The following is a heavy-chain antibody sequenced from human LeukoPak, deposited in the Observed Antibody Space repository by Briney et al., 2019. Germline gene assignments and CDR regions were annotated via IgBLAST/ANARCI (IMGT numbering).Heavy chain of an antibody. D-gene: IGHD1-14*01. Sequence: SETLSLTCTVPGGSMSTYYWTWIRQPPGKGLEWIGFIYYTGSTNYNPSLKSRVTISVDTSKNQFSLKLSSVTAADTAVYYCAGMRITTPTVRTLDYRGQGTLVTVSS. CDR1: GGSMSTYY. J-gene: IGHJ4*02. CDR3: AGMRITTPTVRTLDY. V-gene: IGHV4-59*01. CDR2: IYYTGST.